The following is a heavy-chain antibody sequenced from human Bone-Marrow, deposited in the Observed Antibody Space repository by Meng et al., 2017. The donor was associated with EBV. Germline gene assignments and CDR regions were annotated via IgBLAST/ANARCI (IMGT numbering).Heavy chain of an antibody. CDR3: ASESGRGFTPDY. CDR2: LIPMSDAP. J-gene: IGHJ4*02. D-gene: IGHD3-10*01. V-gene: IGHV1-69*01. Sequence: VQLVRSGAGVKKPGSSVKGSCKAPGGTFRSDAISWVRQAPGQGLEWMGGLIPMSDAPHYAQKFQGRVTITADESTSTHYMDLSGLRSEDTAVYYCASESGRGFTPDYWGQGTLVTVSS. CDR1: GGTFRSDA.